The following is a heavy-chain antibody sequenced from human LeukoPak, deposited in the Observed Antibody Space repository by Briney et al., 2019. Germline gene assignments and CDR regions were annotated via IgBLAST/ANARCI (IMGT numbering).Heavy chain of an antibody. CDR1: GFTFSDYY. V-gene: IGHV3-11*01. D-gene: IGHD6-6*01. J-gene: IGHJ4*02. Sequence: GGSLRLSCAASGFTFSDYYVSWIRQAPGKGLEWVSYISSSGSTIYYADSVKGRFTISRDNAKNSLYLQMNSLRAEDTAVYYCAALPKYSSSSVFWGQGTLVTVSS. CDR3: AALPKYSSSSVF. CDR2: ISSSGSTI.